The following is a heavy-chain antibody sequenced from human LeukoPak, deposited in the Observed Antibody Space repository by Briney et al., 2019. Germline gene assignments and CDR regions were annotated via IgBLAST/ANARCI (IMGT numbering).Heavy chain of an antibody. D-gene: IGHD2-2*01. CDR3: SSGGYCNSTTCYGVY. CDR2: IRSKTNSYAT. CDR1: GFTFSGSA. Sequence: PGGSLRLSCAASGFTFSGSAMHWVRQASGRGLEWVGRIRSKTNSYATAYAASVKGRFTISRDDSKNTAYLQMNSLKTEDTAIYYCSSGGYCNSTTCYGVYWGQGTLVTVPS. V-gene: IGHV3-73*01. J-gene: IGHJ4*02.